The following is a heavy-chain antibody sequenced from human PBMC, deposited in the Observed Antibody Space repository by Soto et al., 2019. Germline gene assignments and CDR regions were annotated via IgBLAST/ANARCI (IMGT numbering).Heavy chain of an antibody. CDR1: GCAVSFCY. D-gene: IGHD3-16*01. J-gene: IGHJ4*02. CDR2: INHSGST. V-gene: IGHV4-34*01. Sequence: ETLSLTCAVYGCAVSFCYWSWIRQPPGKGLEWIGEINHSGSTNYNPSLKSRVTISVHTSKNQFSLKMSSVTAADTAVYYCASNDYVWGSYDWCQGTLVTVS. CDR3: ASNDYVWGSYD.